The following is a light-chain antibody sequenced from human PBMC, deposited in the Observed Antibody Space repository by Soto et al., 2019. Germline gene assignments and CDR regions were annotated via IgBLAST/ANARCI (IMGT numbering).Light chain of an antibody. CDR1: QSVSSD. CDR3: QQRSNWPT. V-gene: IGKV3-11*01. J-gene: IGKJ2*01. CDR2: DAS. Sequence: EIVLTQSPATLSLSPGERATLSCRASQSVSSDLAWYQQRPGQAPRLLIYDASNRATGIPARFSGRGSGTDFTLIISSLEPEDFAIYYCQQRSNWPTFGQGTKLEIK.